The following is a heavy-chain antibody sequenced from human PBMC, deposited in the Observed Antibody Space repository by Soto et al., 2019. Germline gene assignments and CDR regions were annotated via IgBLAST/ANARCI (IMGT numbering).Heavy chain of an antibody. V-gene: IGHV3-23*01. CDR3: AKGWGDY. Sequence: GGSLRLSCAASGFTFSSYTMSWVRQGPGKGLEWVSGISSRGGSTVYADSVKGRFTISRDNFKNTLYLQMNSLRAEDTAVYYCAKGWGDYWGQGTPVTVSS. D-gene: IGHD3-16*01. CDR2: ISSRGGST. CDR1: GFTFSSYT. J-gene: IGHJ4*02.